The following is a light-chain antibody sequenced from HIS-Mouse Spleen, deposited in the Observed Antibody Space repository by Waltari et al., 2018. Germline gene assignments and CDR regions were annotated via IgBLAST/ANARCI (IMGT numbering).Light chain of an antibody. CDR1: SSAVGGYNY. CDR2: EVS. V-gene: IGLV2-14*01. CDR3: SSYTSSSTRV. Sequence: QSALTQPASVSGSPGQSITISCTGTSSAVGGYNYAPWYQQHPGKAPKLMIYEVSNRPSGVSNRFSGSKSGNTASLTISGLQAEDEADYYCSSYTSSSTRVFGGGTKLTVL. J-gene: IGLJ3*02.